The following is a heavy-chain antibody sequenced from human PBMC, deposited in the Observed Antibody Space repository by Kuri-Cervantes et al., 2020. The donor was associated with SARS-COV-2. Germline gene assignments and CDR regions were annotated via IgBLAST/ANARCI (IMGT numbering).Heavy chain of an antibody. J-gene: IGHJ3*02. Sequence: TCAASGFTFSSYAMSWVRQAPGQGLEWMGGIIPIFGTANYAQKLQGRVTMTTDTSTSTAYMELRSLRSDDTAVYYCARDGSPYLLNPNDAFDIWGQGTMVTVSS. CDR2: IIPIFGTA. CDR1: GFTFSSYA. CDR3: ARDGSPYLLNPNDAFDI. V-gene: IGHV1-69*05.